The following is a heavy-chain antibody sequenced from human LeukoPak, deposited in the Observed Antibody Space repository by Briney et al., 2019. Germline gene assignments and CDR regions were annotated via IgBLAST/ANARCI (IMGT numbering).Heavy chain of an antibody. CDR2: IHDDGRT. Sequence: SETLSLTSSASSGSMSDSITCGWVRQPPGKGLEWLANIHDDGRTAPNPSLRSRLTISQDRSKNQFSLKVSSVTAADTAFYYCAKVLTAAGLDLWGQGILVTVSS. V-gene: IGHV4/OR15-8*01. D-gene: IGHD6-25*01. CDR3: AKVLTAAGLDL. CDR1: SGSMSDSIT. J-gene: IGHJ5*02.